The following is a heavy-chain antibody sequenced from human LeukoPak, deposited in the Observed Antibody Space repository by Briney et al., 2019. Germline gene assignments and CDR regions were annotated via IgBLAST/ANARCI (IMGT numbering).Heavy chain of an antibody. Sequence: GGSLRLSCAASGFTFSSYAMSWVRQAPGKGLEWVSGISGSGGSTYYADSVKGRFTISRDNSKNTLYLQMNSLRAEDTAVYYCAKEGKSYCSSISCYGKAFDIWGQGTMVTVSS. CDR2: ISGSGGST. D-gene: IGHD2-2*01. V-gene: IGHV3-23*01. J-gene: IGHJ3*02. CDR1: GFTFSSYA. CDR3: AKEGKSYCSSISCYGKAFDI.